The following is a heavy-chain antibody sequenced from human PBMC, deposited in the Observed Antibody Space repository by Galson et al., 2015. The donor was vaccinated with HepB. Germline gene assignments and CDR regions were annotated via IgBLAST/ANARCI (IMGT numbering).Heavy chain of an antibody. J-gene: IGHJ6*02. CDR2: IIPIFGTA. CDR3: ARDYYDSSGVSSFTHYYGMDV. V-gene: IGHV1-69*13. Sequence: SVKVSCKASGGTFSSYAISWVRQAPGQGLEWMGGIIPIFGTANYAQRFQGRVTITADESTSTAYMELSSLRSEDTAVYYCARDYYDSSGVSSFTHYYGMDVWGQGTTVTVSS. D-gene: IGHD3-22*01. CDR1: GGTFSSYA.